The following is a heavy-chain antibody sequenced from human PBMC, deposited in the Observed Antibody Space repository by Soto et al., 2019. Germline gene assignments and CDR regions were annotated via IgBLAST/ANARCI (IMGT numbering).Heavy chain of an antibody. J-gene: IGHJ4*02. D-gene: IGHD5-12*01. CDR3: ATGRDGYNRY. CDR1: GGSISSYY. Sequence: QVQLQESGPGLVKPSETLSLTCTVSGGSISSYYWSWIRQPPGKGLEWIGYIYYSGSTNYNPSLKSRVTISVDTSKNQFSLKLSSVTAADPAVYYCATGRDGYNRYWGQGTLVTVSS. V-gene: IGHV4-59*08. CDR2: IYYSGST.